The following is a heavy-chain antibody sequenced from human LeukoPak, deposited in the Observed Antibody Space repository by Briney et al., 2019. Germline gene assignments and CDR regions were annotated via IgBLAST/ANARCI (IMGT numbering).Heavy chain of an antibody. V-gene: IGHV3-23*01. CDR2: ISGSGGST. D-gene: IGHD3-3*01. CDR1: GFTFSSYA. Sequence: GGSLRLSCAASGFTFSSYAMSWVRQAPGKGLEWVSAISGSGGSTYYAGSVKGRFTISRDNSKNTLYLQMNSLRAEDTAVYYCAKSFYDFWSGYPGEVSAFDIWGQGTMVTVSS. CDR3: AKSFYDFWSGYPGEVSAFDI. J-gene: IGHJ3*02.